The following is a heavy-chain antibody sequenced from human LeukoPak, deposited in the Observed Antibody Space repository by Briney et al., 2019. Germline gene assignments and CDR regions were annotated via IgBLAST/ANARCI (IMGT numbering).Heavy chain of an antibody. CDR1: GFTFSSYG. J-gene: IGHJ4*02. CDR2: IRYDGSNK. Sequence: PGGSLRLSCAASGFTFSSYGMHWVRQAPGKGLEWVAFIRYDGSNKYYADSVKGRFTISRDNSKNTLYLQMNSLRAEDTAVYYCARVQGIEGDYFDYWGQGTLVTVSS. CDR3: ARVQGIEGDYFDY. V-gene: IGHV3-30*02. D-gene: IGHD3-16*01.